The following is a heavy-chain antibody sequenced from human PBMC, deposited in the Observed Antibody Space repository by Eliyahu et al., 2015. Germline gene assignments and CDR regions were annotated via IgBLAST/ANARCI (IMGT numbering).Heavy chain of an antibody. V-gene: IGHV4-39*01. D-gene: IGHD2-21*02. CDR2: IFYTGTP. CDR1: GXPISXSSYY. J-gene: IGHJ4*02. Sequence: QLQLQESSPGLVRPSXTLSLTCTVXGXPISXSSYYWGWIRQPPGKGLEWIGXIFYTGTPYYNPSLKSRVTVSVDTSKNQFSLNLRSVTAADTALYYCARTANVRGPXYYDYWGQGTLVTVSS. CDR3: ARTANVRGPXYYDY.